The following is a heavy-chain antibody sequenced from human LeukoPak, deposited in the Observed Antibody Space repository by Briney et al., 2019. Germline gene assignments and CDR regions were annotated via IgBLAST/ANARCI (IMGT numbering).Heavy chain of an antibody. CDR2: INHSGST. V-gene: IGHV4-34*01. Sequence: PSETLSLTCAVYGGSFSGYYWSWIRQPPGKGLEWIGEINHSGSTNYNPSLKSRVTISVDTSKNQFSLKLSSVTAADTAVYYCARESSGYYFNYFDYWGQGTLVTVSS. J-gene: IGHJ4*02. D-gene: IGHD3-22*01. CDR3: ARESSGYYFNYFDY. CDR1: GGSFSGYY.